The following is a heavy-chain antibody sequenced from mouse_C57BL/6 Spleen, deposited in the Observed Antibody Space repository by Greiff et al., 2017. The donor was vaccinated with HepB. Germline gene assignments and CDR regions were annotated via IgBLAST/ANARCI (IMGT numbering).Heavy chain of an antibody. CDR2: IDPNSGDT. Sequence: VQLQQSGAELVKPGASVKLSCKASGYTFTSYWMHWVKQRPGRGLEWIGRIDPNSGDTKYNEKFKSKATLTVDTPSSTAYMQLSSLTSEESAVYTGAKERDYYGSSHFDDWGQGTTLTVS. V-gene: IGHV1-72*01. D-gene: IGHD1-1*01. J-gene: IGHJ2*01. CDR1: GYTFTSYW. CDR3: AKERDYYGSSHFDD.